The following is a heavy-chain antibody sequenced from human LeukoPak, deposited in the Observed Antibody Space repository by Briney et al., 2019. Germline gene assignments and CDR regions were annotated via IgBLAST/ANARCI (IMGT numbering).Heavy chain of an antibody. CDR3: ARLSGEYAGNWNYLDY. CDR2: IYPGDSDT. Sequence: GESLKVSCKGSGYSFTSYWIGWVREMPGEGLEWMGIIYPGDSDTRYSPSFQGQVTSSPDKSISTAYQKWSSLKASDNAMAYWARLSGEYAGNWNYLDYWGQGTLVTVSS. J-gene: IGHJ4*02. D-gene: IGHD1-7*01. V-gene: IGHV5-51*01. CDR1: GYSFTSYW.